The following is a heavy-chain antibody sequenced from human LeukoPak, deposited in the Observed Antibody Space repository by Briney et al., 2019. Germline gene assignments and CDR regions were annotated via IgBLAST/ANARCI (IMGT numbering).Heavy chain of an antibody. CDR2: MSTSSSYI. CDR3: AREYSGYGDFDY. V-gene: IGHV3-21*01. Sequence: GGSLRLSCAASVDTFSRYSINWVRRAPGMGLEWVSSMSTSSSYIYYADSVKGRFTIYRDNAKNSLYLQMNSMRAEDTAVYYCAREYSGYGDFDYWGQGTLVTVSS. D-gene: IGHD5-12*01. CDR1: VDTFSRYS. J-gene: IGHJ4*02.